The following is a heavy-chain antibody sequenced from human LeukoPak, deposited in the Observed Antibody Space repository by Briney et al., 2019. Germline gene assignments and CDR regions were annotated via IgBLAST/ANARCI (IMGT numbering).Heavy chain of an antibody. Sequence: GGSLRLSCAASGFTFSSYIMNWVRQAPGKGLEWVSSISSSSSYIYYADSVKGRFTISRDNAKNSLYLQMNSLRAEDTAVYYCARAEVGFVFDYWGQGTLVTVSS. V-gene: IGHV3-21*01. D-gene: IGHD2-2*01. CDR1: GFTFSSYI. J-gene: IGHJ4*02. CDR3: ARAEVGFVFDY. CDR2: ISSSSSYI.